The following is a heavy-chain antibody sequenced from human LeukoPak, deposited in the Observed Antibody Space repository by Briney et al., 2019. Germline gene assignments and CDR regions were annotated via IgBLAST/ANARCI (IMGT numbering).Heavy chain of an antibody. CDR1: GGSISSSSYY. D-gene: IGHD3-10*01. CDR3: ARHEITMVRGVIPYYFDY. J-gene: IGHJ4*02. V-gene: IGHV4-39*01. CDR2: IYYSGST. Sequence: PSETLSLTCTVSGGSISSSSYYWGWIRQPPGKGLEWIGSIYYSGSTYYNPSLKSRVTISVDTSKNQFSLKLSSVTAAGTAVYYCARHEITMVRGVIPYYFDYWGQGTLVTVSS.